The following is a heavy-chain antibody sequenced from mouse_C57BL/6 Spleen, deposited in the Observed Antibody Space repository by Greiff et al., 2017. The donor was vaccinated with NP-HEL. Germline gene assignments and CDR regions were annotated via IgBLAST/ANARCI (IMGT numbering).Heavy chain of an antibody. CDR3: ARRLGLTGTFDY. D-gene: IGHD4-1*01. V-gene: IGHV1-82*01. J-gene: IGHJ2*01. CDR2: IYPGDGDN. CDR1: GYAFSSSW. Sequence: QVQLQQSGPELVKPGASVKISCKASGYAFSSSWMNWVKQRHGTGLEWIGRIYPGDGDNNYNGKFKGKATLTADKSSSTAYMQRSSLTSEDSAVYFCARRLGLTGTFDYWGQGTTLTVSS.